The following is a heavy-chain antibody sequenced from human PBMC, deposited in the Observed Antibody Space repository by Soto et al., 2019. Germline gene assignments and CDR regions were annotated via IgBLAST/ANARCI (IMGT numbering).Heavy chain of an antibody. V-gene: IGHV4-31*03. J-gene: IGHJ5*02. CDR3: ARRQNADPSIAAQYWFDP. CDR2: IYYSGST. CDR1: GGSISSGGYY. D-gene: IGHD6-6*01. Sequence: SETLSLTCTVSGGSISSGGYYWSWIRQHPGKGLEWIGYIYYSGSTYYNPSLKSRVTISVDTSKNQFSLKLSSVTAADTAVYYCARRQNADPSIAAQYWFDPWGQGTLVTVSS.